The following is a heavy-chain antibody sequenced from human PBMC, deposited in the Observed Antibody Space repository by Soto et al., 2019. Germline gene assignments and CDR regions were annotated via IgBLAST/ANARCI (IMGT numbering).Heavy chain of an antibody. CDR3: AREGSYSAYNFAHGIQLWSFDF. D-gene: IGHD5-12*01. Sequence: PSETLSLTCTVSGGSIHTFSWSWVRQPAGKGLQWIGRIFSSGSTSFNPSLESRVALSVDTSKNHFSLNLSSVTAADMAVYYCAREGSYSAYNFAHGIQLWSFDFWGQGALVTVSS. V-gene: IGHV4-4*07. CDR2: IFSSGST. J-gene: IGHJ4*02. CDR1: GGSIHTFS.